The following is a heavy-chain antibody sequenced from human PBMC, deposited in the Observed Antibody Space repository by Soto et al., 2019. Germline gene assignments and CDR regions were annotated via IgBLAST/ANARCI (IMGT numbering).Heavy chain of an antibody. CDR1: RFTFSNYG. Sequence: GGSLRLSCAASRFTFSNYGMHWVRQAPGKGLEWVATISFDGSKKYFADSVKGRFTISRDNSQNTLYLQMNSLRVEDTAVYYCAKIAYYDILTGTTDYYYGMDVWGQGTTVTVSS. V-gene: IGHV3-30*18. CDR3: AKIAYYDILTGTTDYYYGMDV. J-gene: IGHJ6*02. D-gene: IGHD3-9*01. CDR2: ISFDGSKK.